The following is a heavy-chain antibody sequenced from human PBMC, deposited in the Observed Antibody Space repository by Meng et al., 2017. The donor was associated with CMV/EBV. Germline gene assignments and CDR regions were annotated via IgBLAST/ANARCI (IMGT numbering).Heavy chain of an antibody. V-gene: IGHV4-38-2*02. CDR1: GSSISSGYY. Sequence: SETLSLTCTVSGSSISSGYYWGWIRQPPGKGLEWIGSIYHSGSTYYNPSLKSRVTISVDTSKNQFSLKLSSVTAADTAVYYCARAVVVPAAIDYWGQGTLVTVSS. J-gene: IGHJ4*02. CDR2: IYHSGST. CDR3: ARAVVVPAAIDY. D-gene: IGHD2-2*01.